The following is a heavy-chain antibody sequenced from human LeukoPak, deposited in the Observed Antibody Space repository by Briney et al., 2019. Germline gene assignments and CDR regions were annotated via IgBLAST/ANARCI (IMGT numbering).Heavy chain of an antibody. V-gene: IGHV5-51*01. CDR1: GCSFTSYW. CDR2: IYPGDSDT. Sequence: GESLKISCKGSGCSFTSYWIGRVRQMPGKGLEWMGIIYPGDSDTRYSPSFQGQVTISADKSISTAYLQWSSLKASDTAMYYCARLDGIAAAGNDAFDIWGQGTMVTVSS. D-gene: IGHD6-13*01. CDR3: ARLDGIAAAGNDAFDI. J-gene: IGHJ3*02.